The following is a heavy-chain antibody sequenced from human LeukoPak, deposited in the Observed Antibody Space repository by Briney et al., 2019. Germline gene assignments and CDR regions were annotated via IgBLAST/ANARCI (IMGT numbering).Heavy chain of an antibody. J-gene: IGHJ6*02. CDR1: GFTFNIYA. CDR2: ISYDGSNK. V-gene: IGHV3-30*04. Sequence: PGRSLRVSCAASGFTFNIYALHWVRQAPGKGLEWVARISYDGSNKYNADSVKGRFTISRDNSKNTLYLQMNSLRPEDTAVYYCARDRPDYYGMDVWGQGTTVTVSS. CDR3: ARDRPDYYGMDV.